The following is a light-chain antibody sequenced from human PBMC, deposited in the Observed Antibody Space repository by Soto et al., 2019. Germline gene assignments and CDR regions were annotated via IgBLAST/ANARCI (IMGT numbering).Light chain of an antibody. J-gene: IGKJ1*01. V-gene: IGKV3-20*01. CDR2: GAS. Sequence: SPCTLPLYHRERVTLSCRASQSVSSSYLAWYQQKPGQAPRLLIYGASSRATGIPDRFSGSGSGTDFTLTISRLEPEDFTGDYCPQYGCSPEPFGQG. CDR3: PQYGCSPEP. CDR1: QSVSSSY.